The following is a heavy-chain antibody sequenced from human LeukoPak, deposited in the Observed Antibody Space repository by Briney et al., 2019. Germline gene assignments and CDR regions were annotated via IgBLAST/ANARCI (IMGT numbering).Heavy chain of an antibody. CDR3: ARDNAAAGGTDY. J-gene: IGHJ4*02. V-gene: IGHV4-34*01. CDR1: GGSFSGYY. Sequence: PSETLSLTCAVYGGSFSGYYWSWIRQPPGKGLEWIGEINHSGSTNYNPSLKSRVTISVDTSKNQFSLKLSSVTAADTAVYYCARDNAAAGGTDYWGQGTLVTVSS. CDR2: INHSGST. D-gene: IGHD6-13*01.